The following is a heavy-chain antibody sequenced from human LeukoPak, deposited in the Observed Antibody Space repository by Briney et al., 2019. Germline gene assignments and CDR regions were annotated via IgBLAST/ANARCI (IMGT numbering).Heavy chain of an antibody. CDR2: LSSSGLSP. V-gene: IGHV3-23*01. CDR3: TKAGPDSYAFDI. D-gene: IGHD2-21*01. Sequence: GGSVPPFCARSGFSVNNHVMYWARQAPGKGLEWVSALSSSGLSPYYADSVRGRFSISRDISKNTLYLQMNSLRAEDTAVYYCTKAGPDSYAFDIWGQGTLVTVSS. J-gene: IGHJ3*02. CDR1: GFSVNNHV.